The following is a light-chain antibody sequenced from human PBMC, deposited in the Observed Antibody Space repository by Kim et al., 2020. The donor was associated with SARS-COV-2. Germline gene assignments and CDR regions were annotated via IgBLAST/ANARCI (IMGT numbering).Light chain of an antibody. CDR1: QSVVDSSNNKNY. J-gene: IGKJ4*01. CDR3: QQYYSTPLT. V-gene: IGKV4-1*01. Sequence: ATINCKSSQSVVDSSNNKNYLAWYQQKPGQPPKLLIYWASTRESGVPDRFSGRGSGTDFTLTISSLRAEDVAVYYCQQYYSTPLTFGGGTKVDIK. CDR2: WAS.